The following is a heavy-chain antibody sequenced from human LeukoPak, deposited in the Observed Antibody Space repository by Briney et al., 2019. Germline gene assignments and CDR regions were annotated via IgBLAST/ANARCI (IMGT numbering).Heavy chain of an antibody. CDR1: GFTFTTYN. D-gene: IGHD6-6*01. J-gene: IGHJ3*02. CDR3: TRDYSSSSGRAFDI. V-gene: IGHV3-48*01. CDR2: ITTTSSTM. Sequence: GGSLRLSCAASGFTFTTYNMNWVRQAPGKGLEWVSYITTTSSTMYYADSVKGRFTISRDNAKNSLYLQMNSLRAEDTAVYYCTRDYSSSSGRAFDIWGQGTMVTVSS.